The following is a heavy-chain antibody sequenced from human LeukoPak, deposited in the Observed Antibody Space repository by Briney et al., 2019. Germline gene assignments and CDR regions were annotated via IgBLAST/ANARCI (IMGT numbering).Heavy chain of an antibody. J-gene: IGHJ5*02. CDR2: IYPGDSDT. D-gene: IGHD2-2*01. CDR1: GYSFTSYW. Sequence: GESLKISCKGSGYSFTSYWIGWVRQMPGKGLEWIGIIYPGDSDTRCSPSFQGQVTISADKSISTAYLQWSSLKASDTAMYYCARCSSTSCGRGGGWFDPWGQGTLVTVSS. V-gene: IGHV5-51*01. CDR3: ARCSSTSCGRGGGWFDP.